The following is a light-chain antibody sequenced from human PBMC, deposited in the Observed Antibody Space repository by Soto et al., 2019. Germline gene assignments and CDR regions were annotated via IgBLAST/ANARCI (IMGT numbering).Light chain of an antibody. CDR2: DAS. J-gene: IGKJ4*01. CDR1: QTIGTY. V-gene: IGKV3-11*01. Sequence: EMVLTQSPATLSLFPGERATLSCRASQTIGTYLAWYQQRPGQAPRLLIYDASNRAAAIPPRFSGNGSGTDFTRTISSLKPEDFAVDYCQHRTSWPFFGGGTKVEIK. CDR3: QHRTSWPF.